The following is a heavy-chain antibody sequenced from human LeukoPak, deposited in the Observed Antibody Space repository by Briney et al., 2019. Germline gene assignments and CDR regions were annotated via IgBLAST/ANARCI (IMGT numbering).Heavy chain of an antibody. Sequence: GGSLRLSCAASRFTFRSYGMTWVRQAPGKGLEWVSTISGSSDSTYYADSVKGRFTISRDNSKNTLYLQMNCLRAEDTAVYYCAKLGDGSSGWFHFDYWGQGNLVTVSS. CDR3: AKLGDGSSGWFHFDY. CDR2: ISGSSDST. J-gene: IGHJ4*02. D-gene: IGHD6-19*01. V-gene: IGHV3-23*01. CDR1: RFTFRSYG.